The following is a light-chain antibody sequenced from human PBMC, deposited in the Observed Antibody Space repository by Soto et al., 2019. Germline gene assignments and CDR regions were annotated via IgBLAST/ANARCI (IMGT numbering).Light chain of an antibody. Sequence: DIQMTQSPSSLSASVGDRVTITCRASQSISSYLNWYQQKPGKAPKLLIYAASSLQSGVPSRFSGSGSGTVFPPTISSRKPENFATDNGQRSYSTPGIFGKGTKLEIK. V-gene: IGKV1-39*01. CDR2: AAS. J-gene: IGKJ2*01. CDR1: QSISSY. CDR3: QRSYSTPGI.